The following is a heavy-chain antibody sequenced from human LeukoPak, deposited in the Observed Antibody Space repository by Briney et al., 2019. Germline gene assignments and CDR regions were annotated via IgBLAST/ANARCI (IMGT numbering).Heavy chain of an antibody. Sequence: AEALKLSCRSSGYRFPTYWIGWVRQMPGKGLEWMGISYSSDSDPRSSPSFRGQVTISVDKSINPTYLHWNSLKASDTAMYYCARRDSGYKSTWFDMWGQGTLDTVPS. CDR3: ARRDSGYKSTWFDM. CDR1: GYRFPTYW. D-gene: IGHD5-12*01. J-gene: IGHJ5*02. CDR2: SYSSDSDP. V-gene: IGHV5-51*01.